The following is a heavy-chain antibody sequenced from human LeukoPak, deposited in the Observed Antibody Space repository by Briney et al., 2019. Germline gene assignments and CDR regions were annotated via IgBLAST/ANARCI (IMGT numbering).Heavy chain of an antibody. Sequence: ASVKVSCKASGYTFTSYDIDWERQATGQRLEWMVWMNPNSGNTGYAQKFQGRVTMTRNTSISTAYMELSSLRSEETAVYYCARGRVVRGVITKRRPDYWGQGTLVTVSS. CDR1: GYTFTSYD. V-gene: IGHV1-8*01. CDR3: ARGRVVRGVITKRRPDY. D-gene: IGHD3-10*01. J-gene: IGHJ4*02. CDR2: MNPNSGNT.